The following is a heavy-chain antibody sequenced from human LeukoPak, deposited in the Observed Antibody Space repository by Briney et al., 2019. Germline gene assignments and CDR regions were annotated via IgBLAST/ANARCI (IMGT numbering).Heavy chain of an antibody. CDR1: GYTFTSYD. J-gene: IGHJ4*02. D-gene: IGHD4-17*01. V-gene: IGHV1-8*01. CDR2: MNPKSGNT. CDR3: ARYDYGDLELDY. Sequence: ASVKVSCKASGYTFTSYDINWVRQATGQGLEWMGWMNPKSGNTGYAQKFQGRVTMTRNTSISTAYMELSSLRSEDTAVYYCARYDYGDLELDYWGQGTLVTVSS.